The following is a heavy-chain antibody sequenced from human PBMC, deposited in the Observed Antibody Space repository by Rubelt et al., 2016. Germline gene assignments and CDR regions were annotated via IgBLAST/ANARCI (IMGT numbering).Heavy chain of an antibody. Sequence: QAPGKGLEWVSYISSSSSYTNYADSVKGRFTISRDDAKNSLYLQMNSLRAEDTAVYYCARGGYCGSTSCYFGMDVWGQGTTVTVSS. J-gene: IGHJ6*02. CDR2: ISSSSSYT. CDR3: ARGGYCGSTSCYFGMDV. D-gene: IGHD2-2*01. V-gene: IGHV3-11*05.